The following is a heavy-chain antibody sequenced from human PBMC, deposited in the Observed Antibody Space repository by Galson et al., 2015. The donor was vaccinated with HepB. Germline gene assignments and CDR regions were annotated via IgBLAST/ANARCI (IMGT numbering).Heavy chain of an antibody. V-gene: IGHV1-2*02. D-gene: IGHD1-7*01. CDR1: GYTFTGYH. CDR2: INPNSAAT. J-gene: IGHJ5*02. Sequence: SVKVSCKAFGYTFTGYHMHWVRQAPGQEPEWMGWINPNSAATNYAQKFQGRVTMTSDTSISTAYMVLSRLRSDDTAVYYCARGAELIGMVGFDLWGQGTLVTVSS. CDR3: ARGAELIGMVGFDL.